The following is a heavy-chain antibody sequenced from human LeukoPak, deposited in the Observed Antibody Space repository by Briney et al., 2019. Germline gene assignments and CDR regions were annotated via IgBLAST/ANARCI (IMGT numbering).Heavy chain of an antibody. CDR3: AGDRGYSEGILDY. Sequence: ASVKLSCKASGYTFTGYYMHWVRQAPGQGLEWMGRINPNSGGTNYAQKFQGRATMTRDTSINTAYMELSRRRSDDTAVYYCAGDRGYSEGILDYWGQGTLVSVSS. CDR2: INPNSGGT. J-gene: IGHJ4*02. CDR1: GYTFTGYY. D-gene: IGHD5-18*01. V-gene: IGHV1-2*06.